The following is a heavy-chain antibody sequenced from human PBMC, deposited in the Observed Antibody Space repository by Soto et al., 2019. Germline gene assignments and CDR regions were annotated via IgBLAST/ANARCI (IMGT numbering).Heavy chain of an antibody. CDR3: ARRSGRTGSLAYGMDV. V-gene: IGHV4-39*01. D-gene: IGHD2-15*01. CDR1: GASISSSGYY. Sequence: QLQLQESGPGLVKPSETLSLTCTVSGASISSSGYYWGWIRQPPGKGLEWIGSIYYSGSTYYNPSHTSRVTIYIDTSQNQFSLKLTSVTAADTAVYSCARRSGRTGSLAYGMDVWGQGTTVTVSS. CDR2: IYYSGST. J-gene: IGHJ6*02.